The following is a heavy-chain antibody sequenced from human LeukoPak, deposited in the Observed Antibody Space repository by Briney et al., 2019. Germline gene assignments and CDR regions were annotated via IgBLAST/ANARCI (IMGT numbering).Heavy chain of an antibody. CDR1: GYTFTTYG. CDR2: IIPIFGTA. V-gene: IGHV1-69*13. CDR3: ARYTMDNWFDP. D-gene: IGHD3-10*01. Sequence: ASVKVSCKASGYTFTTYGISWVRQAPGQGLEWMGGIIPIFGTANYAQKFQGRVTITADESTSTAYMELSSLRSEDTAVYYCARYTMDNWFDPWGQGTLVTVSS. J-gene: IGHJ5*02.